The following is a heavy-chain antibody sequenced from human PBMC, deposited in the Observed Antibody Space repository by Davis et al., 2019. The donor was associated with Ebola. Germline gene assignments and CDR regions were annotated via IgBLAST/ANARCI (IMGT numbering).Heavy chain of an antibody. J-gene: IGHJ6*02. CDR1: GYTFTSYY. V-gene: IGHV1-46*01. CDR2: IDPSGGST. D-gene: IGHD2-15*01. CDR3: ARANCSGGSCHRGPPYYYYYYGMDV. Sequence: AASVKVSCKASGYTFTSYYMHWVRQAPGQGLEWMGIIDPSGGSTSYAQKFQGRVTMTRDTSTSTAYMELRSPRSDDTAVYYCARANCSGGSCHRGPPYYYYYYGMDVWGQGTTVTVSS.